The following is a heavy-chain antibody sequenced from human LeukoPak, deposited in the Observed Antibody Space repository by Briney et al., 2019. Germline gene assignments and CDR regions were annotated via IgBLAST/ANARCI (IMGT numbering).Heavy chain of an antibody. V-gene: IGHV3-48*03. D-gene: IGHD4-17*01. J-gene: IGHJ4*02. CDR1: GFTFSSYE. CDR2: ISSSGSTI. CDR3: SRDSAVLMTTVTTGDD. Sequence: PGGSLRLSCAASGFTFSSYEMNWVRQAPGKGLEWVSYISSSGSTIYYADSVKGRFTTSRDNAKNSLYLQMNSLRAEDTAVYYCSRDSAVLMTTVTTGDDWGQGTLVTVSS.